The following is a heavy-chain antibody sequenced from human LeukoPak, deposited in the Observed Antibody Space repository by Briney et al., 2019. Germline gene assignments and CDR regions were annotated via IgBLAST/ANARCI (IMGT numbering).Heavy chain of an antibody. CDR1: GGTFSSYA. V-gene: IGHV1-69*05. J-gene: IGHJ4*02. CDR2: IIPIFGTA. Sequence: SSVKVSCKASGGTFSSYAISWVRQAPGQGLEGVGGIIPIFGTANYAQKFQGRVTITTDESTSTAYMELSSLRSEDTAVYYCARGTLDTAMWNYFDYWGQGTLVTVSS. D-gene: IGHD5-18*01. CDR3: ARGTLDTAMWNYFDY.